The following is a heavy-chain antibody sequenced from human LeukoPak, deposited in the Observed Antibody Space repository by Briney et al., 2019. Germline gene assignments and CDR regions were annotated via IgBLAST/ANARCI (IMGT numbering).Heavy chain of an antibody. CDR2: MNPNSGNT. CDR3: AKGDSYYDLLTCFDF. CDR1: GYTFTSYD. V-gene: IGHV1-8*01. Sequence: ASVKVSCKASGYTFTSYDINWVRQATGQGLEWMGWMNPNSGNTGYAQKFQGRVTMTRNTSISTAYMELSSLRSEDTAVYYCAKGDSYYDLLTCFDFWGPGTLITVSS. J-gene: IGHJ4*02. D-gene: IGHD3-9*01.